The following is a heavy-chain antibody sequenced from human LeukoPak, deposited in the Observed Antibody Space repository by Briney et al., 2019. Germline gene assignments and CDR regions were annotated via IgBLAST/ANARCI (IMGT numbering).Heavy chain of an antibody. V-gene: IGHV4-38-2*02. CDR2: IYHSGST. D-gene: IGHD4-11*01. Sequence: SETLSLTCTVSGYSISSGYYWGWIRQPPGKGLEWIGYIYHSGSTYYDPSLKSRVTISVDRSKNQFSLKLSSVTAADTAVYYCARDPPSNSYYYYMDVWGKGTTVTVSS. CDR1: GYSISSGYY. CDR3: ARDPPSNSYYYYMDV. J-gene: IGHJ6*03.